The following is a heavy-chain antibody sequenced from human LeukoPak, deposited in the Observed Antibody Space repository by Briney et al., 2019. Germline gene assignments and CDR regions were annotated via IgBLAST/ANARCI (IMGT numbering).Heavy chain of an antibody. J-gene: IGHJ3*02. CDR1: GGSISSSSYY. Sequence: SETLSLTCTVSGGSISSSSYYWGWIRQPPGKGLEWIGSIYYSGSTYYNPSLKSRVTISVDTSKNQFSLKLSSVTAADTAVYYCARERGGYYYPDAFDIWGQGTMVTVSS. CDR2: IYYSGST. D-gene: IGHD3-22*01. CDR3: ARERGGYYYPDAFDI. V-gene: IGHV4-39*07.